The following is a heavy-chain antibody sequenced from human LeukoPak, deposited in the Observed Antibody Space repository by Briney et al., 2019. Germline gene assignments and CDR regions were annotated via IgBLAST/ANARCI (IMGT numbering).Heavy chain of an antibody. CDR3: ARGGTYYDFWSGYSYYYGMDV. V-gene: IGHV3-33*01. CDR2: IWYDGSNK. Sequence: PGGSLRLSCAASGFTFSSYGMHWVRQAPGTGLEWVAVIWYDGSNKYYADSVKGRFTISRDNSKNTLYLQMNSLRAEDTAVYYCARGGTYYDFWSGYSYYYGMDVWGQGTTVTVSS. D-gene: IGHD3-3*01. CDR1: GFTFSSYG. J-gene: IGHJ6*02.